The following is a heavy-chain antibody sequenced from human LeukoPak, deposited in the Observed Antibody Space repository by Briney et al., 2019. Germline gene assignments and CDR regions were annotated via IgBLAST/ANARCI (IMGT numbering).Heavy chain of an antibody. CDR1: GFIFSDYY. CDR3: ARDLNGWVDY. J-gene: IGHJ4*02. Sequence: PGGSLRLSCAASGFIFSDYYMSGIRQVPGKGREGISYISRGGDTIYYEDSVKGRFTLSRDNAKDSLFLQMTNLRGEDTAIYYCARDLNGWVDYWGQGTLVTVSS. V-gene: IGHV3-11*01. D-gene: IGHD1-1*01. CDR2: ISRGGDTI.